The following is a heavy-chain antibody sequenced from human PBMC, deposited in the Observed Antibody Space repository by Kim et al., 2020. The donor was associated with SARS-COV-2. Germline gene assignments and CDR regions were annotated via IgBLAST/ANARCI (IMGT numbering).Heavy chain of an antibody. CDR1: GGSFSGYY. CDR3: ARLGLGVVVVPAAKMDWFDP. V-gene: IGHV4-34*01. CDR2: INHSGST. J-gene: IGHJ5*02. D-gene: IGHD2-2*01. Sequence: SETLSLTCAVYGGSFSGYYWSWIRQPPGKGLEWIGEINHSGSTNYNPSLKSRVTISVDTSKNQFSLKLSSVTAADTAVYYCARLGLGVVVVPAAKMDWFDPWGQGTLVTVSS.